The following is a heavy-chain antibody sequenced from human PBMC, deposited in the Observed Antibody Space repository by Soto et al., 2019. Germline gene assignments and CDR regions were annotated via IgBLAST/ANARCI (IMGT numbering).Heavy chain of an antibody. CDR1: GFTFSSYS. D-gene: IGHD3-22*01. J-gene: IGHJ3*02. Sequence: GGSLRLSCAASGFTFSSYSMNWVRQAPGKGLEWVSSISSSSSYIYYADSVKGRFTISRDNAKNSLYLQMNSLRAEDTAVYYCARGDYHDTSGPFSDAFDIWGQGTMVTVSS. CDR3: ARGDYHDTSGPFSDAFDI. V-gene: IGHV3-21*01. CDR2: ISSSSSYI.